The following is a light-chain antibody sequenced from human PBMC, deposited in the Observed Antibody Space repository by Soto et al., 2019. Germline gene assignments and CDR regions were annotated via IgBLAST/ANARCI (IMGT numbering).Light chain of an antibody. CDR3: QQVNSYPLT. Sequence: IQLTQSPSFLSASVGDRVTITCRASQDIANYLAWYQQTPGKAPTFLIYATSTFQSGVPSRFSGGGSGTEFTLTISSLQPEDFATYYCQQVNSYPLTFGGGTKVDIK. V-gene: IGKV1-9*01. CDR1: QDIANY. CDR2: ATS. J-gene: IGKJ4*01.